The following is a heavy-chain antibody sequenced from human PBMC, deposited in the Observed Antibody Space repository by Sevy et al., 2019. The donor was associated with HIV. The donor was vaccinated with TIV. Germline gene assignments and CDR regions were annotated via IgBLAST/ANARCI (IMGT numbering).Heavy chain of an antibody. CDR1: GFTFNIYS. Sequence: LRLSCAASGFTFNIYSMNWVRQAPGKGLEWVSSISGSSSYIFYADSVKGRFTISRDNAKNSLYLQMNSLRAEDTAVYYCARGRGDPRADCFDYWGPGTLVTVSS. CDR3: ARGRGDPRADCFDY. D-gene: IGHD2-21*02. CDR2: ISGSSSYI. V-gene: IGHV3-21*01. J-gene: IGHJ4*02.